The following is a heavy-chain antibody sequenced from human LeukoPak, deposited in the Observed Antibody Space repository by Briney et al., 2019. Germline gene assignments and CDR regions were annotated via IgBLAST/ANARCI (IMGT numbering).Heavy chain of an antibody. V-gene: IGHV4-59*01. Sequence: SETLSLTCTVSGGSISSYYWSWIRQPPGKGLEWIGYIYYSGSTNYNPSLKSRVTISVDTSKNQFSLKLSSVTAADTAVYYCARSFVDSSGYYDDYWGQGTLFTVSS. CDR2: IYYSGST. D-gene: IGHD3-22*01. CDR3: ARSFVDSSGYYDDY. CDR1: GGSISSYY. J-gene: IGHJ4*02.